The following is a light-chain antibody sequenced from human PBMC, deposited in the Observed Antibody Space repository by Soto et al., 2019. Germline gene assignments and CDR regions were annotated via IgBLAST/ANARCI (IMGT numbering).Light chain of an antibody. CDR1: QSISSW. CDR2: KAS. Sequence: DIQMTQSPSTLSASVGDRVTITCRARQSISSWLAWYQQKPGKAPKLLIYKASSLESGVPSRFSGSGSGTEFTLTISSLQPDDFATYYCQQYNSYWTFGQGTKVEMK. V-gene: IGKV1-5*03. J-gene: IGKJ1*01. CDR3: QQYNSYWT.